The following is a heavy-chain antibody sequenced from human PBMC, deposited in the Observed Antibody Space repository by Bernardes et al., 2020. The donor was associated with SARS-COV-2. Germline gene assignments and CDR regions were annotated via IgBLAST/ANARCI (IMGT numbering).Heavy chain of an antibody. CDR1: GYTFTNYD. D-gene: IGHD3-10*01. CDR2: MNPNSGYS. CDR3: ARPKGDHYDSGSYWADGFDI. V-gene: IGHV1-8*01. J-gene: IGHJ3*02. Sequence: ASVKVSCKASGYTFTNYDINWVRQATGQGLEWMGWMNPNSGYSGYAQKFQGRVTMTRSTSISTAYMELNSLKSEDTAVYYCARPKGDHYDSGSYWADGFDIWGQGTMVTVSS.